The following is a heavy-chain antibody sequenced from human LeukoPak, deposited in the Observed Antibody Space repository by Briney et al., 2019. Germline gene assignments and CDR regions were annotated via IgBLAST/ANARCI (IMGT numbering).Heavy chain of an antibody. J-gene: IGHJ4*02. V-gene: IGHV3-74*01. CDR1: GFXFSSYW. Sequence: PGGSLRLSCAASGFXFSSYWIHWVRQPPGSGLVWVSRISGDGSTTPYADSVKGRFTISRDNSKNTLYLQMNSLRAEDTAVYYCARPLRGVGSTGYYFDYWGQGTLVTVSS. CDR2: ISGDGSTT. CDR3: ARPLRGVGSTGYYFDY. D-gene: IGHD1-26*01.